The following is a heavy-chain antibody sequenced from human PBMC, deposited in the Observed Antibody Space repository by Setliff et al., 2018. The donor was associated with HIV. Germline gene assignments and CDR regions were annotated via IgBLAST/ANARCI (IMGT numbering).Heavy chain of an antibody. D-gene: IGHD2-2*01. V-gene: IGHV4-39*07. CDR2: IYYSGST. Sequence: PSETLSLTCTVSGGSISSSSYYWGWIRQPPGKGLEWIGSIYYSGSTYYNPSLKSRVPISVDTSKNQFSLKLSSVTAADTAVYYCARETRSSFAMDDASDIWGQGTMVTVSS. CDR1: GGSISSSSYY. CDR3: ARETRSSFAMDDASDI. J-gene: IGHJ3*02.